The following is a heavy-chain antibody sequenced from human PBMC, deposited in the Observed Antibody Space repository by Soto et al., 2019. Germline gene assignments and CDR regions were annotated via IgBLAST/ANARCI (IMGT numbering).Heavy chain of an antibody. CDR2: ISGSGGST. Sequence: GGSLRLSCAASGFTFSSYAMSWVRQAPGKGLEWVLAISGSGGSTYHADSVKGRFTISRDNSKNTLYLQMNSLRAEDTAVYYCAKDLTGIAARPGDYWGQGTLVTVSS. CDR1: GFTFSSYA. D-gene: IGHD6-6*01. J-gene: IGHJ4*02. V-gene: IGHV3-23*01. CDR3: AKDLTGIAARPGDY.